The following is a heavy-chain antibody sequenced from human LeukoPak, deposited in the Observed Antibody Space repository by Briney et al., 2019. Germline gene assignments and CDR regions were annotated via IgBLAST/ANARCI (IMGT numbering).Heavy chain of an antibody. D-gene: IGHD5-12*01. CDR1: GFTFSSYE. V-gene: IGHV3-48*03. CDR2: ISSSGSTI. J-gene: IGHJ4*02. CDR3: ARGPSGYHNT. Sequence: SGGSLRLSCAASGFTFSSYEMNWVRQAPGKGLEWVSYISSSGSTIYYADSVKGRFTISRDNAKNSLYPQMNSLRAEDTAVYYCARGPSGYHNTGGQGTLVTVSS.